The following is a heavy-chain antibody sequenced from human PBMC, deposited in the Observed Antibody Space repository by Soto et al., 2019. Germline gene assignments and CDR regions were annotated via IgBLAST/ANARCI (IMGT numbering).Heavy chain of an antibody. CDR1: GYTFTSHH. D-gene: IGHD3-10*01. CDR3: CSLAYGPFY. J-gene: IGHJ4*02. CDR2: NKPRGGST. V-gene: IGHV1-46*03. Sequence: QVQLVQCGAEIKKPGASMNISCKASGYTFTSHHMHWVRQVPGEGLEWMGMNKPRGGSTNYPQKLQGRLTMTRARSTSTVYMELGSLGSVEQAVYYCCSLAYGPFYWGQGTLVTVSS.